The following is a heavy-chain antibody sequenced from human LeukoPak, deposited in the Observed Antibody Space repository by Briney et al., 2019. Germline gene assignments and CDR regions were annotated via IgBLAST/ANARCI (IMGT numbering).Heavy chain of an antibody. V-gene: IGHV3-23*01. CDR3: AKDLIVVVVAATPGDY. Sequence: GGSLRLSCAASGFTFSSYAMSWVRQAPGKGLEWVSAISGSGGSTYYADSVKGRFTISRDNSKNTLYLQMNGLRAEDTAVYYCAKDLIVVVVAATPGDYWGQGTLVTVSS. CDR2: ISGSGGST. D-gene: IGHD2-15*01. J-gene: IGHJ4*02. CDR1: GFTFSSYA.